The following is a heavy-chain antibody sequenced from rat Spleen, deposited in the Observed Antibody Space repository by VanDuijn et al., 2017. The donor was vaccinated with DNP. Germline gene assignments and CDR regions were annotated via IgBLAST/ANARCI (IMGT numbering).Heavy chain of an antibody. CDR2: INSEGST. V-gene: IGHV3-3*01. CDR3: AIQLGVFDY. J-gene: IGHJ2*01. Sequence: EVQLQESGPGLVEPSQSLSLTCSVTGYSITTNHKWTWIRKFPGNELEWMGYINSEGSTDYNPSLKSRVSITRDTSKNQFFLQINSVTTEDTATYYCAIQLGVFDYWGQGVMVSVSS. D-gene: IGHD5-1*01. CDR1: GYSITTNHK.